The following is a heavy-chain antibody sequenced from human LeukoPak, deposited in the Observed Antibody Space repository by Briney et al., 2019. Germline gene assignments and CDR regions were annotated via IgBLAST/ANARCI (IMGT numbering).Heavy chain of an antibody. J-gene: IGHJ4*02. CDR1: GGSIRSYF. V-gene: IGHV4-59*01. D-gene: IGHD6-19*01. CDR2: FYNSGRS. Sequence: SEALSLTCTVSGGSIRSYFWTWIRQPLGKGLEWIGHFYNSGRSKYNPSLKSRVTISVDTSKNQFSLKLSSVTAADTGVYYCARGLEDSGWQPFYFDSWGQGSLVSVSS. CDR3: ARGLEDSGWQPFYFDS.